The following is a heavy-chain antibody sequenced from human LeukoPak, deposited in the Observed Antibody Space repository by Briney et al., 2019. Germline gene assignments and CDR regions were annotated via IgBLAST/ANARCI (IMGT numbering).Heavy chain of an antibody. CDR1: GFTFDDYA. J-gene: IGHJ6*02. Sequence: GESLRLSCAASGFTFDDYAMHWVRQAPGKGLEWVSGISWDSGNIGYADSVKGRFTISRDNAKNSLYLQMNSLRAEDTALYYCAKDSRLYYYYGMDVWGQGTTVTVSS. V-gene: IGHV3-9*01. CDR3: AKDSRLYYYYGMDV. CDR2: ISWDSGNI.